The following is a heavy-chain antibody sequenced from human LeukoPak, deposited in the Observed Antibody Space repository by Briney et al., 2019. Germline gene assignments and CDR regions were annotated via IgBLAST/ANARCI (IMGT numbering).Heavy chain of an antibody. J-gene: IGHJ4*02. CDR1: GGPFSGYY. CDR2: INHSGST. CDR3: ARGRYCSSTSCYATQGYFDY. D-gene: IGHD2-2*01. V-gene: IGHV4-34*01. Sequence: PSETLSLTCAVYGGPFSGYYWSWIRQPPGKGLEWIGEINHSGSTNYNPSLKSRVTISVDTSKNQFSLKLSSVTAADTAVYYCARGRYCSSTSCYATQGYFDYWGQGTLVTVSS.